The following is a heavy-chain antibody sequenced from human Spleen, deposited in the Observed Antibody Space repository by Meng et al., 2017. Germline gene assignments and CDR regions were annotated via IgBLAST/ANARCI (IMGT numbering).Heavy chain of an antibody. CDR2: INHSGGT. J-gene: IGHJ4*02. CDR1: GGSISSSNW. CDR3: ARGLLLAALRN. D-gene: IGHD6-6*01. V-gene: IGHV4-4*02. Sequence: QVQLQESGPGLVKPSGTLSLTCAVSGGSISSSNWWSWVRQPPGKGLEWIGEINHSGGTNYNPSLKSRVTISVDMSKNQFSLKLSSVTAADTAVYYCARGLLLAALRNWGQGTLVTVSS.